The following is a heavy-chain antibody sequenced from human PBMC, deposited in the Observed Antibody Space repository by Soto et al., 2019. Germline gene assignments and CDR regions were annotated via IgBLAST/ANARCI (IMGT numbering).Heavy chain of an antibody. Sequence: ASVKVSCNASGYTFTSYGISWVRLAPGQGLEWMGWISAYNGNTNYAQKLQGRVTMTTDTSTSTAYMELRSLRSDDTAVYYCASAHYDILTGYPTRFDYWGQGTLVTVSS. CDR1: GYTFTSYG. J-gene: IGHJ4*02. D-gene: IGHD3-9*01. V-gene: IGHV1-18*01. CDR3: ASAHYDILTGYPTRFDY. CDR2: ISAYNGNT.